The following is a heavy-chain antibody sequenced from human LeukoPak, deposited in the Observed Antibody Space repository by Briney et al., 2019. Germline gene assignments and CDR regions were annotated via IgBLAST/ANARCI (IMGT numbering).Heavy chain of an antibody. CDR1: GYSFTSYW. J-gene: IGHJ3*02. CDR2: IYSGYSDT. CDR3: ARPRVTLNDAFDI. Sequence: GESPKTFCSGSGYSFTSYWNGWGRQMPGEGVEWMVIIYSGYSDTRYSPSFQGQVTISADKSNSTAYLQWSSLKAADTAMYYCARPRVTLNDAFDIWGQGTMVTVSS. D-gene: IGHD2-21*02. V-gene: IGHV5-51*01.